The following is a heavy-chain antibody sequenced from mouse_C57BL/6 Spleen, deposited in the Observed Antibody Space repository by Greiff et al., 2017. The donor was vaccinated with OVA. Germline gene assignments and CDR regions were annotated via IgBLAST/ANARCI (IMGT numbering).Heavy chain of an antibody. CDR3: ARKGGTGTLFAY. CDR1: GFSLPSSG. CDR2: IWIGGST. D-gene: IGHD4-1*01. V-gene: IGHV2-2*01. Sequence: QVQLQQSGPGLVQPSQSLSITCTVPGFSLPSSGVHWVRPSPGKGLEWLGVIWIGGSTDYNAAFISRLSISKDNSKSQVFFKMNSLQADDTAIYYCARKGGTGTLFAYWGQGTLVTVSA. J-gene: IGHJ3*01.